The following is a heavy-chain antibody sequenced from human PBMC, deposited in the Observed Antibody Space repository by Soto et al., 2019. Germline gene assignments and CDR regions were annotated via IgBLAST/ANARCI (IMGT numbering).Heavy chain of an antibody. J-gene: IGHJ4*02. CDR2: ISWNSGSI. V-gene: IGHV3-9*01. CDR3: ARDTFGGVIVSLGY. D-gene: IGHD3-16*02. CDR1: GFTFDDYA. Sequence: GGSLRLSCAASGFTFDDYAMHWVRQAPGKGLEWVSGISWNSGSIGYADSVKGRFTISRDNAKNSLYLQMNSLRAEDTALYYCARDTFGGVIVSLGYWGQGTLVTVSS.